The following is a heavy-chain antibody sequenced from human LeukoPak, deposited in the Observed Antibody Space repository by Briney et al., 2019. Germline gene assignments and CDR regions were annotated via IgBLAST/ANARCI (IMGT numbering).Heavy chain of an antibody. V-gene: IGHV1-46*01. Sequence: ASVKVSCKASGYTFTSYGISWVRQAPGQGLEWMGIINPSGGSTNYAQKFQGRVTMTRDTSTSTVYMELSSLRSEDTAVFYCAGVKGNSEIQPFDYWGQGTLVTVSS. CDR2: INPSGGST. CDR1: GYTFTSYG. D-gene: IGHD5-18*01. CDR3: AGVKGNSEIQPFDY. J-gene: IGHJ4*02.